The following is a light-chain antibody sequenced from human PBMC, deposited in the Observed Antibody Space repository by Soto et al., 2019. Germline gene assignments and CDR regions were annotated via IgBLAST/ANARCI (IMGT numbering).Light chain of an antibody. Sequence: QSVLTQSPSASGTPGQRVTISCSGSTSNIGTYAVNWYQQLPGTAPTLLIFRNHQRPSGVPDRFSGSKSGTSASLASSGPQSADEADYYCAAWDDSRRAVVFGGGTKMTVL. J-gene: IGLJ2*01. CDR2: RNH. V-gene: IGLV1-44*01. CDR1: TSNIGTYA. CDR3: AAWDDSRRAVV.